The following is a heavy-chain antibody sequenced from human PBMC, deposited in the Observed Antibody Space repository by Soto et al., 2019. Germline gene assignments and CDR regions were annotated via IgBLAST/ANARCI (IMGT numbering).Heavy chain of an antibody. Sequence: QVQLQESGPGLVKPSQALSLTCTVSGGSISKSGYYWSWIRQHPGKGLEWLGYIYYSGDTYYNPSLRSRLTISLDTSKNQFSLRLDSVTAADTAVYYCARSGEWFGEVTVPPFDFRGRGILVTVSS. CDR2: IYYSGDT. J-gene: IGHJ4*02. CDR1: GGSISKSGYY. CDR3: ARSGEWFGEVTVPPFDF. D-gene: IGHD3-10*01. V-gene: IGHV4-31*03.